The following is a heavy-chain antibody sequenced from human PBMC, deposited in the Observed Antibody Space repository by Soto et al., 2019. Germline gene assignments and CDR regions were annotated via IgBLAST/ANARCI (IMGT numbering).Heavy chain of an antibody. Sequence: SETLSLTCTVSGGSISSDTYYWAWIRQPPGKGLEWIGTIYYSGSTYYIPSLKSRVTISVDTSKNQFSLKLSSVTAADTAIYYCASLATRDGYNWLFVGFDYWGQGTLVTVSS. CDR3: ASLATRDGYNWLFVGFDY. J-gene: IGHJ4*02. V-gene: IGHV4-39*01. CDR2: IYYSGST. D-gene: IGHD5-12*01. CDR1: GGSISSDTYY.